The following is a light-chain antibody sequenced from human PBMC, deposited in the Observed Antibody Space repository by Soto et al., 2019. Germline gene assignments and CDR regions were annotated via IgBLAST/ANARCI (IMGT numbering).Light chain of an antibody. CDR2: AAS. Sequence: IVMTQSPVTLSVSPGERATLSCRASHSVSSNLAWYQQKPGQAPRLLMSAASSRATGIPDRFSASGAGTDFTLTISRLEPEDSAVYYCQQYSASPRTFGPGTKVAI. V-gene: IGKV3-20*01. CDR1: HSVSSN. J-gene: IGKJ3*01. CDR3: QQYSASPRT.